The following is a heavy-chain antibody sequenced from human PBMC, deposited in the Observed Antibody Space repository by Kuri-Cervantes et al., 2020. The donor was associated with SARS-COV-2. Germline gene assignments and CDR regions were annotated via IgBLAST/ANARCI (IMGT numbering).Heavy chain of an antibody. Sequence: GESLKISCAASGFTFSGHWIHWVRQAPGKGLVWVSRINPAGSYTNNADSVKGRFTLSRDKAKNMLFLQMDSLRAEDTAVYYCAREIKYSSSLYPKYYYYGMDVWGQGTTVTVSS. D-gene: IGHD6-6*01. V-gene: IGHV3-74*01. J-gene: IGHJ6*02. CDR1: GFTFSGHW. CDR2: INPAGSYT. CDR3: AREIKYSSSLYPKYYYYGMDV.